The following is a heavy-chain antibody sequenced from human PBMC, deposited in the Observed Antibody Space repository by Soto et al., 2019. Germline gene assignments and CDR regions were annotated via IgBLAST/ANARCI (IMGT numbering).Heavy chain of an antibody. J-gene: IGHJ3*02. D-gene: IGHD4-17*01. Sequence: GASVKVSCKASGYTFTSYAMHWVRQAPGQRLEWMGWINAGNGNTEYSQKFQGRVTITRDTSASTAYMELSSLRSEDTAVYYCAREYGYDAFDIWGQGTMVTVSS. CDR3: AREYGYDAFDI. V-gene: IGHV1-3*01. CDR1: GYTFTSYA. CDR2: INAGNGNT.